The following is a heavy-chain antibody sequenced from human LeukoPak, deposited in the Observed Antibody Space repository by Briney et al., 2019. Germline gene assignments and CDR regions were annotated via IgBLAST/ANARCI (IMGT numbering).Heavy chain of an antibody. J-gene: IGHJ4*02. D-gene: IGHD6-13*01. CDR1: GYTFTSYD. Sequence: ASVKVSCKASGYTFTSYDINWVRQATGQGLEWMGWMNPNSGNTGYAQKFQGRVTITRNTSISTAYMELSSLRSEDTAVYYCARRRAAAGTGVYFDYWGQGTLVTVSS. CDR3: ARRRAAAGTGVYFDY. V-gene: IGHV1-8*03. CDR2: MNPNSGNT.